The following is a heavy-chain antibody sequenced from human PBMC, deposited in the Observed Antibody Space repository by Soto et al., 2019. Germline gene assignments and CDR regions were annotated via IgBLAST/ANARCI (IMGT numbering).Heavy chain of an antibody. D-gene: IGHD3-9*01. CDR1: GGSFSGYY. CDR2: INHSGST. V-gene: IGHV4-34*01. CDR3: ASGDMYYDILTGYYTN. Sequence: PSETLSLTCAVYGGSFSGYYWSWIRQPPGKGLEWIGEINHSGSTNYNPSLKSRVTISVDTSKNQFSLKLSSVTAADTAVYYCASGDMYYDILTGYYTNWGQGTLVTVSS. J-gene: IGHJ4*02.